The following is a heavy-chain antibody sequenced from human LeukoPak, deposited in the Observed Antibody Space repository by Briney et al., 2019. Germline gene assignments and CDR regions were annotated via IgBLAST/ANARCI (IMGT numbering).Heavy chain of an antibody. V-gene: IGHV4-38-2*02. CDR1: GVSVTTDFF. D-gene: IGHD3-16*01. Sequence: SETLSLTCTVSGVSVTTDFFWGWVRPPPGKELEWIGSFCLGRDTYYRPSLKSRVTISVDTSKNKFSLNLNPVTAADTAVYYCARWASISREPGGFFDHWGQGTLITVSS. CDR3: ARWASISREPGGFFDH. CDR2: FCLGRDT. J-gene: IGHJ4*02.